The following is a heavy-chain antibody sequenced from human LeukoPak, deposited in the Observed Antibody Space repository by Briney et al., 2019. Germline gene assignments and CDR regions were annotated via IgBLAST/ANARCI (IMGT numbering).Heavy chain of an antibody. V-gene: IGHV4-61*02. CDR1: GDSTSSGDYY. D-gene: IGHD3-10*01. J-gene: IGHJ4*02. CDR3: ARAGFAHSFDY. Sequence: SETLSLTCTVSGDSTSSGDYYWSWIRQPAGKGLEWIGRISSSGSTNYNPSLKSRVTISVDTSKNQFSLKLSSVTAADTAVYYCARAGFAHSFDYWGQGTLVTVSS. CDR2: ISSSGST.